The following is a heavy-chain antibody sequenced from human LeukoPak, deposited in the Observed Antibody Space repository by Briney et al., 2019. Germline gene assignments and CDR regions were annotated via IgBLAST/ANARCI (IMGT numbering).Heavy chain of an antibody. CDR1: GFTFSSYA. CDR3: ARERQAGIFDY. Sequence: GGSLRLSCAASGFTFSSYAMHWVRQAPGKGLEWVAVISYDGSNKYYAGSVKGRFTISRDNSKNTLYLQMNSLRTEDTAVYYCARERQAGIFDYWGQGTLVTVSS. CDR2: ISYDGSNK. D-gene: IGHD6-13*01. V-gene: IGHV3-30-3*01. J-gene: IGHJ4*02.